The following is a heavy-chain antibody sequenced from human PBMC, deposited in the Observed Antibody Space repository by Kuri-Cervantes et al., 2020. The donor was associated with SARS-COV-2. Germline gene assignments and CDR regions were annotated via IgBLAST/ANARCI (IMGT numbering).Heavy chain of an antibody. CDR2: IYSGGST. J-gene: IGHJ3*02. D-gene: IGHD3-22*01. V-gene: IGHV3-53*01. CDR1: GFTVSSNY. CDR3: AREGSSYDSSGYDAFDI. Sequence: GGSLRLSCAASGFTVSSNYISWVRQAPGKGLEWVSVIYSGGSTYYADSVKGRFTISRDNSKNTLYLQMNSLRAEDTAVYYCAREGSSYDSSGYDAFDIWGQGTMVTVSS.